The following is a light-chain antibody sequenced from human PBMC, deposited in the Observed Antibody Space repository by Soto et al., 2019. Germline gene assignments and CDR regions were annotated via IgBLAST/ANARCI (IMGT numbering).Light chain of an antibody. CDR1: SSNIGSTT. Sequence: QSVLTQPPSASGAPGQGVTISCSGTSSNIGSTTVNWYQQVPGTAPKLLIHSNSQRPSGVPDRFSGSRSGTSASLAISGLQSDDEADYYCATWDDSLSGPLFGGGTKLTVL. J-gene: IGLJ2*01. CDR2: SNS. CDR3: ATWDDSLSGPL. V-gene: IGLV1-44*01.